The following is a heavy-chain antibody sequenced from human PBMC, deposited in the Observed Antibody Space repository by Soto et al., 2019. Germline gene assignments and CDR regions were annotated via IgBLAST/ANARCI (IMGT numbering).Heavy chain of an antibody. V-gene: IGHV1-46*01. J-gene: IGHJ5*02. CDR1: GYTFTSYY. Sequence: QVQLVQSGAEVKKPGASVKVSCKASGYTFTSYYMHWVRQAPGQGLEWMGIINPSGGSTSYAQKFQCRVTMTXXTXTXXDYMELSSLRSEDTAVYYCARPPRVVPAARLWFDPWGQGTLVTVSS. CDR2: INPSGGST. CDR3: ARPPRVVPAARLWFDP. D-gene: IGHD2-2*01.